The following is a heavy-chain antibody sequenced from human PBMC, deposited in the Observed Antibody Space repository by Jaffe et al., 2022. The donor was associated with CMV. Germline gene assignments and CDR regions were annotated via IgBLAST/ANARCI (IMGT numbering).Heavy chain of an antibody. Sequence: QVQLVQSGAEVKKPGSSVKVSCKASGGTFSSYAISWVRQAPGQGLEWMGGIIPIFGTANYAQKFQGRVTITADESTSTAYMELSSLRSEDTAVYYCARDVGYDSSGYYPNDAFDIWGQGTMVTVSS. V-gene: IGHV1-69*01. CDR3: ARDVGYDSSGYYPNDAFDI. J-gene: IGHJ3*02. CDR2: IIPIFGTA. CDR1: GGTFSSYA. D-gene: IGHD3-22*01.